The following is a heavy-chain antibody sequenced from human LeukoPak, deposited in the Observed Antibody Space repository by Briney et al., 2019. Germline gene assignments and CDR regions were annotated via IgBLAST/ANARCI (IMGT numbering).Heavy chain of an antibody. CDR2: IHYSGNT. CDR3: ARENNDYGGKKALDY. D-gene: IGHD4-23*01. J-gene: IGHJ4*02. CDR1: GGSIRSGDYF. V-gene: IGHV4-30-4*01. Sequence: SQTLSLTCAVSGGSIRSGDYFWSWIRQPPGKGLEWIGHIHYSGNTYYNPSLKSRVSISVDTSKNQFSLKLSSVTAADTAVYYCARENNDYGGKKALDYWAQGTLVTVSS.